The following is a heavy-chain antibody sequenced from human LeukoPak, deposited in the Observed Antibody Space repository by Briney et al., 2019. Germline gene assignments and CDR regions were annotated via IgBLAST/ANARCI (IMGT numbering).Heavy chain of an antibody. V-gene: IGHV6-1*01. D-gene: IGHD6-19*01. CDR2: TYYRSKWYN. CDR1: GDSVSSNSAA. Sequence: SQTLSLTCAISGDSVSSNSAAWNWIRQSPSRGLEWLGGTYYRSKWYNDYAVSVKSRITTNPDTSKNQFSLQLNSVTPEDTAVYYCARDPGSGWYNAFDIWGQGTMVTVS. J-gene: IGHJ3*02. CDR3: ARDPGSGWYNAFDI.